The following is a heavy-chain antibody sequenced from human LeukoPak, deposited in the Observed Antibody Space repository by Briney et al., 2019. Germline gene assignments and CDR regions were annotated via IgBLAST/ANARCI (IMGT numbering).Heavy chain of an antibody. CDR3: ARGDCSSTSCSDWFDP. CDR1: VDSVSSNSAA. D-gene: IGHD2-2*01. V-gene: IGHV6-1*01. Sequence: SQTLSLTRAISVDSVSSNSAAWNWIRHSPSRGLEWLGRTYYRSKWYNDYAVSVKSRITINPDTSKNQFSLQLNSVTPEDTAVYYCARGDCSSTSCSDWFDPWGQGTLVTVSS. CDR2: TYYRSKWYN. J-gene: IGHJ5*02.